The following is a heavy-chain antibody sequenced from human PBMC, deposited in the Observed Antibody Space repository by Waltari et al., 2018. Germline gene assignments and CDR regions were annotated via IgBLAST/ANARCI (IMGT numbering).Heavy chain of an antibody. CDR2: ITAYNGNT. CDR1: GYTFTSYT. V-gene: IGHV1-18*04. Sequence: QVHLVQSGAEVKKPGASVQVSCKASGYTFTSYTISWVRQAPGQGLEWMGWITAYNGNTNYALKFQGRVTMTTDTSTSTAYMQLRSLISDDTAVYYCAREGYYGDYFDYWGQGTLVTVSS. D-gene: IGHD4-17*01. CDR3: AREGYYGDYFDY. J-gene: IGHJ4*02.